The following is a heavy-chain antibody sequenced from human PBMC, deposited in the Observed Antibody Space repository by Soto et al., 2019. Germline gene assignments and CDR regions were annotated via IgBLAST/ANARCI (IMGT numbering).Heavy chain of an antibody. V-gene: IGHV3-23*01. D-gene: IGHD1-1*01. Sequence: QLLESGGGFVQPGGSLRLSCVASGFTFSNFAMAWVRQAPGEGLEWVSAISGSGDDTFYADSMKGRFTISRDNSKDTLYLKINSLRAEDTAVYYCANPSPKPGTTFGFWGQGTLVTVSS. J-gene: IGHJ4*02. CDR2: ISGSGDDT. CDR1: GFTFSNFA. CDR3: ANPSPKPGTTFGF.